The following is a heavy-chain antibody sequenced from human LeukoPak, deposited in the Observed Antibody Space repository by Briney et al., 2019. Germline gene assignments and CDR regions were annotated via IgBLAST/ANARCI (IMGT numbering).Heavy chain of an antibody. CDR2: IYYSGST. Sequence: SETLSLTCTVSGGSISSSSYYWGWIRQPPGKGLEWIGSIYYSGSTYYNPSLKSRVTISVHTSKNQCSLKLSSVTAADTAVYYCARRVDGSGPHDHWGQGTQVTVSS. V-gene: IGHV4-39*01. CDR1: GGSISSSSYY. CDR3: ARRVDGSGPHDH. J-gene: IGHJ4*02. D-gene: IGHD3-10*01.